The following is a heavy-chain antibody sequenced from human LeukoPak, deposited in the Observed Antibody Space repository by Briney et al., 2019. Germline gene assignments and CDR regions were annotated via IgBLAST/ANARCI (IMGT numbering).Heavy chain of an antibody. CDR1: GGSISSGDYY. CDR2: IYYSGST. V-gene: IGHV4-30-4*08. J-gene: IGHJ3*02. D-gene: IGHD2-2*01. CDR3: ARADSVVVPAATSGAFDI. Sequence: SETLSLTCTVSGGSISSGDYYWSWIRQPPGKGLEWIGYIYYSGSTYYNPSLKSRVTISVDTSKNQFSLELSSVTAADTAVYYCARADSVVVPAATSGAFDIWGQGTMVTVSS.